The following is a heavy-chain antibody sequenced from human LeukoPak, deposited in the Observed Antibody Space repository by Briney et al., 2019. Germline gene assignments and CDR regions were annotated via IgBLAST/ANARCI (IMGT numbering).Heavy chain of an antibody. V-gene: IGHV3-23*01. CDR1: GFTFSSYA. CDR3: ARDPRKTSDWYARGSFDY. D-gene: IGHD2-21*01. J-gene: IGHJ4*02. CDR2: ISGSGGST. Sequence: GGSLRLSCAASGFTFSSYAMSWVRQAPGKGLEWVSAISGSGGSTYYADSVKGRFTISRDNSKNTLYLQMNSLRAEDTAVYFCARDPRKTSDWYARGSFDYWGQGTLVTVSS.